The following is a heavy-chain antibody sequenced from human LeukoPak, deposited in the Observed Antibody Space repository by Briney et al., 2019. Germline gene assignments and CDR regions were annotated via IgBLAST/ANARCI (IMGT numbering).Heavy chain of an antibody. CDR2: MNPNSGNT. D-gene: IGHD2-2*01. CDR3: ARSGSSAPLDY. CDR1: GYTFTSYD. J-gene: IGHJ4*02. V-gene: IGHV1-8*01. Sequence: ASLKVSCKASGYTFTSYDINWVRQATGQGREWMGWMNPNSGNTGYAQKFQVRVTMTRNTSISTAYMQVSSLRSDHTALYYCARSGSSAPLDYWGQGTLVPVPS.